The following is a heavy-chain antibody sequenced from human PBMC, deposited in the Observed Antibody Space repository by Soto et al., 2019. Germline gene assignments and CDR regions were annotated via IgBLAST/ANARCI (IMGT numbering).Heavy chain of an antibody. CDR1: ADSITGSY. J-gene: IGHJ6*02. Sequence: PSETLSLTCTVSADSITGSYWSWIRRPPGKGLEWIGYIHYSGSTNYNPSLMSRLTMSVDMSKNQFSLNLRSVTAADTAVYYCARLSALILAGSSYYHSTDVWSQGAPVTVS. CDR3: ARLSALILAGSSYYHSTDV. D-gene: IGHD6-19*01. V-gene: IGHV4-59*12. CDR2: IHYSGST.